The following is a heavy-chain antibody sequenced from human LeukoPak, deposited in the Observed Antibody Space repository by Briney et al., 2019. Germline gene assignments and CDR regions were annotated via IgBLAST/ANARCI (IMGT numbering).Heavy chain of an antibody. V-gene: IGHV3-33*01. J-gene: IGHJ6*02. CDR1: GFTFSSYG. D-gene: IGHD2-2*01. Sequence: GRSLRLSCAASGFTFSSYGMHWVRQAPGKVLEWVAVIWYDGSNKYYADSVKGRFTISRDNSKNTLYLQMNSLRAEDTAVYYCARDTVPAATHYYYGMDVWGQGTTVTVSS. CDR3: ARDTVPAATHYYYGMDV. CDR2: IWYDGSNK.